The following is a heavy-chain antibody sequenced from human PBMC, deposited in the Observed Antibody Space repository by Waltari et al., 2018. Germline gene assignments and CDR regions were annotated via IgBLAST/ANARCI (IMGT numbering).Heavy chain of an antibody. Sequence: EVQLVASGGGLVQPGGSLRLSCAASGFTFPSYYIPWVRQPPGKGLVCVSRISSDGTSTSYADSVKGRFTISRDNAKNTLFLQMNSLRAEDTGVYYCARGSHYSNDYWGQGTLVTVSS. J-gene: IGHJ4*02. CDR3: ARGSHYSNDY. CDR1: GFTFPSYY. CDR2: ISSDGTST. D-gene: IGHD1-26*01. V-gene: IGHV3-74*01.